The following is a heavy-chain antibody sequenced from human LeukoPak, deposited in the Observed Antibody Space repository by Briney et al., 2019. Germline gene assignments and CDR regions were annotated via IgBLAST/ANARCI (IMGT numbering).Heavy chain of an antibody. V-gene: IGHV3-30-3*01. CDR2: ISDDGVKK. CDR1: GFTFSSYY. D-gene: IGHD3-9*01. Sequence: QSGGSLRLSCAASGFTFSSYYMYWVRQAPGKGLEWVTFISDDGVKKYYADSVKGRFSISRDNYKKTLYLHMDSLRAEDTAVYFCARGLFDWAFDIWGQGTMVTVSS. CDR3: ARGLFDWAFDI. J-gene: IGHJ3*02.